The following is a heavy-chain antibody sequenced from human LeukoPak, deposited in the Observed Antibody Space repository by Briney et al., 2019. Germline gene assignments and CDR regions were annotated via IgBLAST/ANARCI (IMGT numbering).Heavy chain of an antibody. J-gene: IGHJ4*02. D-gene: IGHD3-22*01. V-gene: IGHV3-73*01. CDR1: GFTFSGSA. CDR2: IRSKANSYTT. CDR3: IRRYYDSSGYLDN. Sequence: GGSLKLSCAASGFTFSGSAMLWVRQASGKGLEWVGRIRSKANSYTTAYAASVKGRFTISRDDSKNTAYLQMNSLKTEDTAVYYCIRRYYDSSGYLDNWGQGTLVTVFS.